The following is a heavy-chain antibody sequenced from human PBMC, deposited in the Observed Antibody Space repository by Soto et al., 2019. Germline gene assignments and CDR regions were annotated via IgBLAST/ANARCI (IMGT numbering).Heavy chain of an antibody. CDR2: IYSGGST. CDR1: GFTVSSNY. J-gene: IGHJ6*03. V-gene: IGHV3-53*04. Sequence: GGSLSLSCAASGFTVSSNYMSWVRHAPGKGLEWVSVIYSGGSTYYADSVKGRFTISRHNSKNTLYLQMNSLRAEDTAVYYCARGDRRYDGYCSGGSCYSAPYYYYYMDVWGKGTSVTVSS. CDR3: ARGDRRYDGYCSGGSCYSAPYYYYYMDV. D-gene: IGHD2-15*01.